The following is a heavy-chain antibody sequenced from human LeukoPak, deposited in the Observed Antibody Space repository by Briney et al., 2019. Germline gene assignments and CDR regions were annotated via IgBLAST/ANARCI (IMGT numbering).Heavy chain of an antibody. D-gene: IGHD3-10*01. Sequence: SETLSLTCTVSGGSISSYYWSWIRQPPGKGLEWIGYIYYSGSTYYNPSLKSRVTISVDTSKNQFSLKLSSVTAADTAVYYCATQLPLFGEGYWGQGTLVTVSS. CDR1: GGSISSYY. CDR2: IYYSGST. CDR3: ATQLPLFGEGY. J-gene: IGHJ4*02. V-gene: IGHV4-59*04.